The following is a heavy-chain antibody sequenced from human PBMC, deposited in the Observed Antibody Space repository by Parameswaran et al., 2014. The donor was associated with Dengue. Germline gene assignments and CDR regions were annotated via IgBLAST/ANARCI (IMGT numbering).Heavy chain of an antibody. J-gene: IGHJ6*02. CDR3: AKERRYYDFWSGSYGMDV. D-gene: IGHD3-3*01. Sequence: WIRQPPGKGLEWVAVISYDGSNKYYADSVKGRFTISRDNSKNTLYLQMNSLRAEDTAVYYCAKERRYYDFWSGSYGMDVWGQGTTVTVSS. CDR2: ISYDGSNK. V-gene: IGHV3-30*18.